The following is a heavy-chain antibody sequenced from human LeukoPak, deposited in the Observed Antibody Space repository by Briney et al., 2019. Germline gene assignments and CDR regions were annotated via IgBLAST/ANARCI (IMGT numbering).Heavy chain of an antibody. V-gene: IGHV4-39*01. CDR2: IHYSGST. Sequence: PSGTLSLTCTVSGGSISSSSYYWGWIRQPPGKGLEWIGSIHYSGSTYYNPSLKSRVTISVDTSKNQFPLKLSSVTAADTAVYYCVTRPVTYYYGSGSFYNDDYWGQGTLVTVSS. D-gene: IGHD3-10*01. CDR1: GGSISSSSYY. J-gene: IGHJ4*02. CDR3: VTRPVTYYYGSGSFYNDDY.